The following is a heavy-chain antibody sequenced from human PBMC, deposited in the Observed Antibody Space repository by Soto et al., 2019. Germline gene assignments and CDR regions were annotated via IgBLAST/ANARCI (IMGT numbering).Heavy chain of an antibody. V-gene: IGHV3-23*01. CDR3: AKGYWFNNGSEGGNWLDP. Sequence: EVQLLESGGGLVQPGGSLRLSCAASGVTFSNYDMNWVRQAPGKGLEWVSGISHGGSSKYYEDSVKGRFTISRDNSKNTLYLQMNSLRTENTAVSHCAKGYWFNNGSEGGNWLDPWGQGTLVNVSS. CDR1: GVTFSNYD. CDR2: ISHGGSSK. J-gene: IGHJ5*02. D-gene: IGHD3-10*01.